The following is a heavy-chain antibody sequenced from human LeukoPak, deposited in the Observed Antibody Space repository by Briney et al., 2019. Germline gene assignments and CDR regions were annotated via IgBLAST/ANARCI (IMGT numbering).Heavy chain of an antibody. CDR3: ASRYNWNERDFDY. CDR1: GGSFSGYY. CDR2: TNHSGST. D-gene: IGHD1-20*01. J-gene: IGHJ4*02. Sequence: SETLSLTCAVYGGSFSGYYWSWIRQPPGKGLEWIGETNHSGSTNYNPSLKSRVTISVDTSKNQFSLKLSSVTAADTAVYYCASRYNWNERDFDYWGQGTLVTVSS. V-gene: IGHV4-34*01.